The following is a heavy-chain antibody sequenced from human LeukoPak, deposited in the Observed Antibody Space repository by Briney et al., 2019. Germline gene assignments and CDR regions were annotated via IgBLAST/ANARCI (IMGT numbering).Heavy chain of an antibody. CDR1: GYTFTSYA. J-gene: IGHJ5*02. Sequence: ASVKVSCKASGYTFTSYAMHWVRQAPGQRLEWMGWINAGNGNTKYSQKFQGRVTITRDTSASTAYMELSSLRSEDTAVYYCARGIAVAGRKGNWFVPWGQGTLVTVSS. D-gene: IGHD6-19*01. CDR3: ARGIAVAGRKGNWFVP. V-gene: IGHV1-3*01. CDR2: INAGNGNT.